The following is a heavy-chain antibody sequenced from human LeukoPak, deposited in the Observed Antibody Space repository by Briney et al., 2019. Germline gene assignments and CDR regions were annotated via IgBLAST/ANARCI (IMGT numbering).Heavy chain of an antibody. CDR2: ISYDGSNK. CDR1: GFTFSSYG. D-gene: IGHD5-24*01. CDR3: ARESRDGYFDY. Sequence: GGSLRLSCAASGFTFSSYGMHWVRQAPGKGLEWVAVISYDGSNKYYADSVKGRFTISRDNAKKSLYLQMNSLRAEDTAVYYCARESRDGYFDYWGQGTLVTVSS. J-gene: IGHJ4*02. V-gene: IGHV3-33*05.